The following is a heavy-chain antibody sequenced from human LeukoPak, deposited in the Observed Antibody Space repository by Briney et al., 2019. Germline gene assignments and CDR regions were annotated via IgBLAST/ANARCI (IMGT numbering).Heavy chain of an antibody. CDR3: ARGRHSSGWNVDY. CDR2: INWNGGST. Sequence: GGSLRLSCAASGFTFDEHGMSWVRQPPGKGLEWVSGINWNGGSTGYVDSVKGRFTISRDNAKNSLYLQMNSLRPEDTALYNCARGRHSSGWNVDYWGQGTLVPVSS. J-gene: IGHJ4*02. V-gene: IGHV3-20*01. D-gene: IGHD6-19*01. CDR1: GFTFDEHG.